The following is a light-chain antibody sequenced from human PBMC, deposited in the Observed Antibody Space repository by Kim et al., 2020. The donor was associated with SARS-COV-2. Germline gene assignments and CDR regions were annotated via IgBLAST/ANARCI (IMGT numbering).Light chain of an antibody. Sequence: QGVTSSCTGSRSNIGAGYDVHWYQQLPGTAPKLLIYGNKNRPSGVPDRFSASKSGTSASLAITGLQAEDEADYYCQSYDSSRSGWVFGGGTKVTVL. J-gene: IGLJ3*02. CDR2: GNK. CDR1: RSNIGAGYD. V-gene: IGLV1-40*01. CDR3: QSYDSSRSGWV.